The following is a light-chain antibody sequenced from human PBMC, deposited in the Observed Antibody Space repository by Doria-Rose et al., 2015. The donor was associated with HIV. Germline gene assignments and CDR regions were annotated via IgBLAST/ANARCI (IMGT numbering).Light chain of an antibody. CDR1: QGIGSD. CDR2: RAS. Sequence: TQSPATLSVSPGERATLSCRASQGIGSDLAWYQQKPGQAPRLLIYRASIRATGIPPRFTGGGSGTEFNLTISSLQSEDFAVYFCQQYSQWPPFTFGQGTKLEVK. CDR3: QQYSQWPPFT. V-gene: IGKV3-15*01. J-gene: IGKJ2*01.